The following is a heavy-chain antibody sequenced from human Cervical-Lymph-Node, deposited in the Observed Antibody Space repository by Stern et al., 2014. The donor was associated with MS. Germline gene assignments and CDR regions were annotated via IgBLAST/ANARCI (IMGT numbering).Heavy chain of an antibody. Sequence: VQLVESGGGVVQPGRSLRLSCAASGFSFSLYAMPWVRQAPGKGLEWVARIWYDGSNPYYADSVKGRFTITRDNFKNTLYLQMNSLRAEDTAVYYCASAYSSSHYYFDYWGQGTLVTVSS. V-gene: IGHV3-33*03. J-gene: IGHJ4*02. CDR3: ASAYSSSHYYFDY. CDR2: IWYDGSNP. CDR1: GFSFSLYA. D-gene: IGHD6-13*01.